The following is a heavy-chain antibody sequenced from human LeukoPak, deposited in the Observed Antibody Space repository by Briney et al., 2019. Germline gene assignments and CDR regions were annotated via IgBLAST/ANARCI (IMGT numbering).Heavy chain of an antibody. Sequence: ASVKVSCKGSGYTFTNCVINCVRHATGQGLEWMGWMNPNSGNTGSAQKLQGRVTMTMNTSISTAYIELSSLRSEDTAVYYCARVPQWRRHSYSMDVWGRGTTVTVSS. CDR2: MNPNSGNT. D-gene: IGHD6-19*01. CDR3: ARVPQWRRHSYSMDV. V-gene: IGHV1-8*01. J-gene: IGHJ6*03. CDR1: GYTFTNCV.